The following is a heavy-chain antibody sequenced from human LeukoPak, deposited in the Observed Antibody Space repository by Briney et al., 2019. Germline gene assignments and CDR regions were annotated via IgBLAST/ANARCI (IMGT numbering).Heavy chain of an antibody. CDR3: ARGYDILTYLDY. D-gene: IGHD3-9*01. Sequence: ASVKVSCKASGYTFTSYDINWVRQATGQGLEWMGWMNPNSGNTGYAQKFQGRVTMTRNTSISTAYMELSSLRSEDTAVYYCARGYDILTYLDYWGQGTLVTVSS. J-gene: IGHJ4*02. V-gene: IGHV1-8*01. CDR1: GYTFTSYD. CDR2: MNPNSGNT.